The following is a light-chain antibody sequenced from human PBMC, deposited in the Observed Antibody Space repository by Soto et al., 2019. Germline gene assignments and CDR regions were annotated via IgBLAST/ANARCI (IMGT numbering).Light chain of an antibody. CDR3: SSYTSRSTVI. CDR1: SNDVGGYNY. J-gene: IGLJ2*01. Sequence: QSALTQPASVSGSPGQSITISCTGTSNDVGGYNYVSWYQQHPGKATKLMIYEVTNRPSGISSRFSGSKSGDTASLSISGLQAEDEAVYSCSSYTSRSTVIFGGGTKVTVL. V-gene: IGLV2-14*01. CDR2: EVT.